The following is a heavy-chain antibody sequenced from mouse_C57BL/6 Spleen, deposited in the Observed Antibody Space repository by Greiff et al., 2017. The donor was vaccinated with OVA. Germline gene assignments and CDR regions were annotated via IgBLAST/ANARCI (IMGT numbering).Heavy chain of an antibody. CDR3: ARDLGYSAMDY. J-gene: IGHJ4*01. CDR2: IDPSDSYT. V-gene: IGHV1-59*01. D-gene: IGHD2-12*01. CDR1: GYTFTSYW. Sequence: QVQLQQSGAELVRPGTSVKLSCKASGYTFTSYWMHWVKQRPGQGLEWIGVIDPSDSYTNYNQKFKGKATLTVDPSSSTAYMQLSSLTSEDSAVYYCARDLGYSAMDYWGQGTSLTVSS.